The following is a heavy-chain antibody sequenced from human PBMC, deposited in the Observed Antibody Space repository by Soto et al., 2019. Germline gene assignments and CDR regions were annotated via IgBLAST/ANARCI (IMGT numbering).Heavy chain of an antibody. J-gene: IGHJ4*02. V-gene: IGHV3-33*01. D-gene: IGHD1-7*01. Sequence: GGSLRLSCAASGFTFSSYGMHWVRQAPGKGLEWVAVIWYDGSNKYYADSVKGRFTISRDNSKNTLYLQMNSLRAEDTAVYYCAGDPIGSYPFNWNYEGAFDYWGQGTLVTVSS. CDR3: AGDPIGSYPFNWNYEGAFDY. CDR1: GFTFSSYG. CDR2: IWYDGSNK.